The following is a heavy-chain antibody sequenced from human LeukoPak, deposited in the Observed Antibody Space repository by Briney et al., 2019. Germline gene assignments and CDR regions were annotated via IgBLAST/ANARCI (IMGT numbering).Heavy chain of an antibody. CDR1: GGSISSYY. D-gene: IGHD2-2*01. CDR3: ARVLGYCSSTGCYRGYYYGMDV. Sequence: SETLSLTCTVSGGSISSYYWSWIRQPPGKGLEWIGYTYYSGSTNYNPSLKSRVTISVDTSKNQFSLKLSSVTAADTAVYYCARVLGYCSSTGCYRGYYYGMDVWGQGTTVTVSS. V-gene: IGHV4-59*01. CDR2: TYYSGST. J-gene: IGHJ6*02.